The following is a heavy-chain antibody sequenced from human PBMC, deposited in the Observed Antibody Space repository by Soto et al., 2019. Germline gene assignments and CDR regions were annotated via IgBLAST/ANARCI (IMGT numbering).Heavy chain of an antibody. CDR1: GGSISSGGYY. D-gene: IGHD3-22*01. J-gene: IGHJ4*02. V-gene: IGHV4-31*03. Sequence: QVQLQESGPGLVKPSQTLSLTCTVSGGSISSGGYYWSWIRQHPGKGLEWIGYIYYSGSTYYNPSLKSRVTLSVDTSKNQFSLKLSSVTAADTAVYYCARGRYYDSSGYRYFDYWGQGTLVTVSS. CDR2: IYYSGST. CDR3: ARGRYYDSSGYRYFDY.